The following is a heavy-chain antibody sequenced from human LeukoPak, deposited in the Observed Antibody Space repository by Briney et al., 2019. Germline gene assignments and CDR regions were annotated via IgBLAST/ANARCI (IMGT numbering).Heavy chain of an antibody. V-gene: IGHV4-39*07. CDR1: GDSVSSTNYY. CDR2: IRYSESA. D-gene: IGHD3-22*01. Sequence: PSETLSLTCTVSGDSVSSTNYYWGWIRQPPGRGLEWIASIRYSESAYYSPSLKSRATISVDTSKNQFSLRLRSVTAADTAVYFCANNRYHSDFNGYWNLFDNWGQGTLVAVSS. CDR3: ANNRYHSDFNGYWNLFDN. J-gene: IGHJ4*02.